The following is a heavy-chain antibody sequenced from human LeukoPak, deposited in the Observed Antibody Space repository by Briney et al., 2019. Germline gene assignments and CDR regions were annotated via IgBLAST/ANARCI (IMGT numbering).Heavy chain of an antibody. CDR3: TRRYFDTPLN. CDR1: GFTFGDYA. V-gene: IGHV3-49*03. CDR2: IRSKAYGGTT. J-gene: IGHJ4*02. Sequence: GGPLRFSCTASGFTFGDYAMSWIRQAPGKGLEWVGFIRSKAYGGTTEYAASVKGRFTISRDDSKSIAYLQMNSLKTEDTAVYYCTRRYFDTPLNWGQGTLVTVSS. D-gene: IGHD3-9*01.